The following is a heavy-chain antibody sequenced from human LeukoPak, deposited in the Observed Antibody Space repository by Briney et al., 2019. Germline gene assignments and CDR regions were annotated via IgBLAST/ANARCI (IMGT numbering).Heavy chain of an antibody. CDR2: INTNTGNP. J-gene: IGHJ4*02. CDR1: GYTFTGYY. V-gene: IGHV7-4-1*02. CDR3: ARVGMEDDPEAQYYYDSSGYFDY. Sequence: ASVKVSCKASGYTFTGYYMHWVRQAPGQGLEWMGWINTNTGNPTYAQGFTGRFVFSLDTSVSTAYLQISSLKAEDTAVYYCARVGMEDDPEAQYYYDSSGYFDYWGQGTLVTVSS. D-gene: IGHD3-22*01.